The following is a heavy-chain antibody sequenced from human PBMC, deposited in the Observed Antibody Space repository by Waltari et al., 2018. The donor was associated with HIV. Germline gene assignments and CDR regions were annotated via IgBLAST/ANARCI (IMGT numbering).Heavy chain of an antibody. V-gene: IGHV3-7*01. CDR2: IKQDGSAK. D-gene: IGHD3-22*01. Sequence: EVQLVESGGGLVQPGGSLRLSCAASGFSFSSYWMSWVRQAPGKGLEWVANIKQDGSAKYYVNSGKGRFTISRDNAKNSLYLQMNSLRAEDTAVYYCATSYDSSGCDWGQGTLVTVSS. J-gene: IGHJ4*02. CDR3: ATSYDSSGCD. CDR1: GFSFSSYW.